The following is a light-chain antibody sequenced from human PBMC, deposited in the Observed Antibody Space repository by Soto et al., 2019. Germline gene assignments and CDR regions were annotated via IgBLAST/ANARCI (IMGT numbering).Light chain of an antibody. V-gene: IGKV3-20*01. CDR3: QQYGSSPLYT. Sequence: EIVLTQSPGTLSLSPGERATLSCRASQRVSSNYLAWYQQKPGQAPRLLIYGASSRATGIPDRFSGSGSGTDFTLTISRLEPEDVAVYYCQQYGSSPLYTFGQGTKLEIK. CDR2: GAS. J-gene: IGKJ2*01. CDR1: QRVSSNY.